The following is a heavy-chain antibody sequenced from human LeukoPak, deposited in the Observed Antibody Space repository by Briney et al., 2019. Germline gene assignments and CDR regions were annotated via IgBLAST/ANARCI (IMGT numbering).Heavy chain of an antibody. CDR1: GGSITTIFYF. Sequence: PSETLSLTCSVSGGSITTIFYFWGWIRQPPGKGLEWIGTLSYNGSTYYNPSLKSRLTISVDTSKNHFSLKVNSVTVADTAVYYCARQMGYCSTSSCYTSDYFDSWGQGALVTVSS. CDR3: ARQMGYCSTSSCYTSDYFDS. J-gene: IGHJ4*02. D-gene: IGHD2-2*01. CDR2: LSYNGST. V-gene: IGHV4-39*01.